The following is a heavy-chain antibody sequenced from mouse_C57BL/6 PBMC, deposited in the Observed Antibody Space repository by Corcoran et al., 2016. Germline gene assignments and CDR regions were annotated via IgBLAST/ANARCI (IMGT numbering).Heavy chain of an antibody. V-gene: IGHV9-3*01. D-gene: IGHD2-4*01. CDR2: INTYSGVP. CDR3: ARSYDFSLDY. CDR1: GYTFTTYG. J-gene: IGHJ2*01. Sequence: QIQLVQSGPELKKPGETVKISCKASGYTFTTYGMSWVKQAPGKGLKWMGWINTYSGVPTYADDFKGRFAFSLETSASTAYLQINNLKNEDTATYFCARSYDFSLDYWGQGTTLTVSS.